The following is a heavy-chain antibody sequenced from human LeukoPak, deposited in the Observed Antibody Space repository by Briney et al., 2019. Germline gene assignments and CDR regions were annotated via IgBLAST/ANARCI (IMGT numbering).Heavy chain of an antibody. Sequence: GESLKISCKGSGYSFTSYWIGWVRQMPGKGLEWMGIIYPGDSDTRYSPSFQGQVTISADKSISTAYLQWSSLKASDTAMYYCARRGMYYYDSSGGLDYWGQRTLVTVSS. J-gene: IGHJ4*02. D-gene: IGHD3-22*01. CDR2: IYPGDSDT. CDR1: GYSFTSYW. V-gene: IGHV5-51*01. CDR3: ARRGMYYYDSSGGLDY.